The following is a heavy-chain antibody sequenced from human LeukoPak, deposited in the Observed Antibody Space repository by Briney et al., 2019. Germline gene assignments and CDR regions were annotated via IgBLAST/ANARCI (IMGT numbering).Heavy chain of an antibody. V-gene: IGHV1-2*02. CDR2: INPNSGGT. CDR1: GYSFNDKY. CDR3: ARQYYSYGNAFDI. J-gene: IGHJ3*02. D-gene: IGHD5-18*01. Sequence: ASVKVSCKASGYSFNDKYLHWVRQAPGQGLEWMGSINPNSGGTNYAQKFQGRVTMTTDTSMSTAYTELSRLTSDDTAVYYCARQYYSYGNAFDIWGQGTMVTVSS.